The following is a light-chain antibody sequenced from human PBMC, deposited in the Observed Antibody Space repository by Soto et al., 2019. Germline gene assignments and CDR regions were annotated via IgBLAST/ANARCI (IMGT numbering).Light chain of an antibody. CDR3: QHYHNLPFT. V-gene: IGKV1-33*01. CDR2: DAS. J-gene: IGKJ3*01. CDR1: QSIRNY. Sequence: DIQMTQSPSSLSASVGDRVTVTCRASQSIRNYLNWYQQKPGKAPKLLVYDASNLQTGVPSRFSGGGSGTDFTFTISSLQPEDIATYYCQHYHNLPFTFGPGTKVDFK.